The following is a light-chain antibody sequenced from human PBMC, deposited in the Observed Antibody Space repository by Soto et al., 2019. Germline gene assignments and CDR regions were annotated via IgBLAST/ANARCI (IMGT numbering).Light chain of an antibody. V-gene: IGKV3-20*01. CDR2: GAS. Sequence: ETVMTQSPATLSLSPGERATLSCRASQSLSSYLAWYQQKPGQAPGLLIYGASSRATGIPDRFSGSGSGTDFTLTISRLEPEDFAIYYCHQYGNSPQTFGQGTKVDIK. J-gene: IGKJ2*01. CDR3: HQYGNSPQT. CDR1: QSLSSY.